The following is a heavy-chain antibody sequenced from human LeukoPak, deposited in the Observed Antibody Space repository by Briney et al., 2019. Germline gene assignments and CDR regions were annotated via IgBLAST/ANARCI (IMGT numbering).Heavy chain of an antibody. Sequence: ASVKVSCKASGYTFTSYGISWVRQAPGQGLEWMGWISAYNGNTNYAQKVQGRVTMTTDTSTSTAYMELRSLRSDDTAVYYCARDGPYYGSGRGSALDIWGQGTMVTVSS. CDR3: ARDGPYYGSGRGSALDI. V-gene: IGHV1-18*01. CDR2: ISAYNGNT. J-gene: IGHJ3*02. CDR1: GYTFTSYG. D-gene: IGHD3-10*01.